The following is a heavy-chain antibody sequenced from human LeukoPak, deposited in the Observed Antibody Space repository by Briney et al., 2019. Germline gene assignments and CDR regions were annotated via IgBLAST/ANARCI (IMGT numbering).Heavy chain of an antibody. V-gene: IGHV5-51*01. CDR3: ARRHLQNGDYDY. CDR1: GYIFTTYW. D-gene: IGHD4-17*01. CDR2: VYPVDYRT. J-gene: IGHJ4*02. Sequence: GESLKISCEASGYIFTTYWIGWVRQKPGEGLEWMGIVYPVDYRTKYSPSFQGQVTISADRSINTGYLQWSSLKASDTAMYYCARRHLQNGDYDYWGQGTLVTVSS.